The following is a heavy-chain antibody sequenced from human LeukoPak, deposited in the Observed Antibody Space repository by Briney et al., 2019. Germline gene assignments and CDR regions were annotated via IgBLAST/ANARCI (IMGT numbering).Heavy chain of an antibody. CDR2: IKQDGSEK. CDR1: GFTFSSYW. Sequence: GGSLRLSCAASGFTFSSYWMSWVRQAPGKGLEWVANIKQDGSEKYYVDSVKGRFTISRDNAKNSLYLQLNSLRAEDTAIYYCAKNGDRGAYCSGGSCYPYYYYYMDVWGKGTTVTIS. D-gene: IGHD2-15*01. V-gene: IGHV3-7*03. J-gene: IGHJ6*03. CDR3: AKNGDRGAYCSGGSCYPYYYYYMDV.